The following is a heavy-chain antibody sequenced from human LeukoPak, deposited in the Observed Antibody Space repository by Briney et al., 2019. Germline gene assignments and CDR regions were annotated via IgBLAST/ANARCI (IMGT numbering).Heavy chain of an antibody. Sequence: QPGGSLRLSCAASGLTFSIHWMHWVRQAPGKGLVWVSHISGDGRGTTYADPVKGRFTISRDNAKNTLYLQMNSLRAEDTAVYYCPRGGLGVGVDYWGQGTLVTVSS. CDR3: PRGGLGVGVDY. D-gene: IGHD3-3*01. CDR2: ISGDGRGT. J-gene: IGHJ4*02. CDR1: GLTFSIHW. V-gene: IGHV3-74*01.